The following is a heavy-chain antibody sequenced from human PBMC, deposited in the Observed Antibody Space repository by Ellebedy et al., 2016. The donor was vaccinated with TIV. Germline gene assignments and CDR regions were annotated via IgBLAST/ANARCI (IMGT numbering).Heavy chain of an antibody. CDR2: ISGSGGST. J-gene: IGHJ4*02. CDR1: GFTFSSYA. V-gene: IGHV3-23*01. CDR3: AKEGQYSSGWYGEADY. Sequence: GGSLRLXXAPSGFTFSSYAMSWVRQAPGKGLEWVSAISGSGGSTYYADSVKGRFTISRDNSKNTLYLQMNSLRAEDTAVYYCAKEGQYSSGWYGEADYWGQGTLVTVSS. D-gene: IGHD6-19*01.